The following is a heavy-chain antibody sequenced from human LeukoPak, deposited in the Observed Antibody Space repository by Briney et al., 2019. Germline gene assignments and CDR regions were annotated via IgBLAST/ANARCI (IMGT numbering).Heavy chain of an antibody. J-gene: IGHJ5*02. D-gene: IGHD2-21*02. CDR2: IIPIFGTA. V-gene: IGHV1-69*13. Sequence: ASVKVSCKASGGTFSSYAISWVRQAPGQGLEWMGGIIPIFGTANYAQKFQGRVTITADESTSTAYMELSSLRSEDTAVYYCARDRDCGGDCSSNWFDPWGQGTLVTVSS. CDR3: ARDRDCGGDCSSNWFDP. CDR1: GGTFSSYA.